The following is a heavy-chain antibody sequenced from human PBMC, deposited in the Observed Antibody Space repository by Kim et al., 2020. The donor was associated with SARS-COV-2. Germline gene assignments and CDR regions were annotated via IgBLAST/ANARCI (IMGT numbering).Heavy chain of an antibody. V-gene: IGHV3-23*01. D-gene: IGHD1-26*01. CDR2: IGSSSIGT. J-gene: IGHJ4*02. Sequence: GGSLRLSCAASGFTFSNYAMSWVRQAPGKGLEWVSVIGSSSIGTYYANSVKGRFTISRDNSKNTLYLQMNSLRAEDTAVYYYAKRSPIVGATTRYFDYWGQGTLVAVSS. CDR1: GFTFSNYA. CDR3: AKRSPIVGATTRYFDY.